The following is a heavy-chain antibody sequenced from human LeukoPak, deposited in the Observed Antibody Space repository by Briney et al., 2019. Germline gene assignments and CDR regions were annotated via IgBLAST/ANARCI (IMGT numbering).Heavy chain of an antibody. D-gene: IGHD3-22*01. CDR2: IIPILGIA. V-gene: IGHV1-69*04. CDR3: ARAHRDDSSGYYYGH. CDR1: GYTFTGYY. J-gene: IGHJ4*02. Sequence: GASVKVSCKASGYTFTGYYMHWVRQAPGQGLEWMGRIIPILGIANYAQKFQGRVTITADKSTSTAYMELSSLRSEDTAVYYCARAHRDDSSGYYYGHWGQGTLVTVSS.